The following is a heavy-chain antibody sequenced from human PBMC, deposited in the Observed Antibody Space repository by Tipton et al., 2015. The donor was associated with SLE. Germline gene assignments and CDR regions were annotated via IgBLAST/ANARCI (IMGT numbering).Heavy chain of an antibody. J-gene: IGHJ4*02. Sequence: TLSLTCTVSGGSISSSSYYWGWIRQPPGKGLEWIGRIYYSGGSYYNPSLKSRVTISVDTSKNQFSLKLSSVTAADTAVYFWTRLAGRRFPFDSWGQGTLVTVSS. D-gene: IGHD6-6*01. CDR1: GGSISSSSYY. V-gene: IGHV4-39*07. CDR2: IYYSGGS. CDR3: TRLAGRRFPFDS.